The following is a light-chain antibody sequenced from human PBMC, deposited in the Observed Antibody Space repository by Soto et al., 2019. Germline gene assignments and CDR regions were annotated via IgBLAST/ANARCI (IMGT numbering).Light chain of an antibody. CDR2: EVS. CDR1: SSDVGSYNL. CDR3: CLYAGSSTLV. J-gene: IGLJ3*02. Sequence: QAVVTQPASVSGSPGQSITISCTGTSSDVGSYNLVSWYQQHPGKAPKLMIYEVSKRPSGVSNRFSGSKSGNTASLTISGLQAEDEADYYCCLYAGSSTLVFGGGTKVTVL. V-gene: IGLV2-23*02.